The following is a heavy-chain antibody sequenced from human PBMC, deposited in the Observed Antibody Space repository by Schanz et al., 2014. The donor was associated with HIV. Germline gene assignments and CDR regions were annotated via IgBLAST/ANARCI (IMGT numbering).Heavy chain of an antibody. CDR3: AKPEYDSRGNSQSHFDY. V-gene: IGHV3-23*01. CDR2: ISESGGRS. D-gene: IGHD3-22*01. Sequence: EVQLLESGGGLVQPGGSLRLSCAASGFTFSSYAMTWVRQAPGKGLDWVSTISESGGRSYYADSVKGRLTISRDNAKNTLYLQMTTLRIDDTAVYYCAKPEYDSRGNSQSHFDYWGQGTLVTVSS. CDR1: GFTFSSYA. J-gene: IGHJ4*02.